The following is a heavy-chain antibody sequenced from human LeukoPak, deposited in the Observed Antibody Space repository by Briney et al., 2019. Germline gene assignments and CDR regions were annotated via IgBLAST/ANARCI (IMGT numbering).Heavy chain of an antibody. J-gene: IGHJ5*02. D-gene: IGHD2-2*01. V-gene: IGHV4-39*01. CDR2: IYYSGST. CDR3: ARLPAAVVPAASFDP. Sequence: SETLSLTCTVSGGSISSSSYYWGWIRQPPGKGLEWIGSIYYSGSTYYNPSLKSRVTISVDTSKNQFSLKLSSVTAADTAVYYCARLPAAVVPAASFDPWGQGTLVTVSS. CDR1: GGSISSSSYY.